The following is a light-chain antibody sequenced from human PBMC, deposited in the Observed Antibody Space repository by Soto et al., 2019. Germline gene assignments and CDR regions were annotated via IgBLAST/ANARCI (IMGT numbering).Light chain of an antibody. Sequence: DIQMTQSPSSLSASVGDRVTITCRASQTISSYLNWYQQKPGKPPKLLIYAASILQNGVPSRFSGSGSGTDFTLTISSLQPEDFATYYCQQSHGIPYTFGQGTKLDIK. CDR1: QTISSY. V-gene: IGKV1-39*01. J-gene: IGKJ2*01. CDR3: QQSHGIPYT. CDR2: AAS.